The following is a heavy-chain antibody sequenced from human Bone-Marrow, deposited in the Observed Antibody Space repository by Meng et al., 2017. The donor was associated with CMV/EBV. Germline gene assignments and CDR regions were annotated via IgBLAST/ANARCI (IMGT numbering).Heavy chain of an antibody. CDR1: GFTFDDYG. CDR2: ISNNGYVV. CDR3: ARARGRSNWFDS. J-gene: IGHJ5*01. Sequence: GESLKISCAASGFTFDDYGMSWVRQAPGKGLEWVAYISNNGYVVYYADSVRGRFTISRDNAKNSLFLQMTNLRAEDTALYSCARARGRSNWFDSWGPGTLVTVSS. D-gene: IGHD3-16*01. V-gene: IGHV3-48*03.